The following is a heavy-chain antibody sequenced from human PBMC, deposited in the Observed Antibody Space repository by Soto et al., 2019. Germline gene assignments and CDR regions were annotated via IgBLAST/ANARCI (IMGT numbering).Heavy chain of an antibody. CDR1: GFTFDDYG. J-gene: IGHJ6*02. Sequence: PGGSLRLSCAASGFTFDDYGMSWVRQAPGKGLEWVSGINWNGGSTGYADSVKGRFTISRDNAKNSLYLQMNSLRAEDTALYYCAREGERGYDYRSDGMDVWGQGTTVTVSS. CDR2: INWNGGST. V-gene: IGHV3-20*04. D-gene: IGHD5-12*01. CDR3: AREGERGYDYRSDGMDV.